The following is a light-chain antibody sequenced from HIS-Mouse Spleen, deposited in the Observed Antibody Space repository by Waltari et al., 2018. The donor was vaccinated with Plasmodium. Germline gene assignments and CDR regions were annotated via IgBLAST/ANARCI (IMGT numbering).Light chain of an antibody. V-gene: IGKV3-15*01. CDR2: GAS. CDR1: QSVSSN. CDR3: QQYNNWSFT. J-gene: IGKJ3*01. Sequence: EIVMTQSPATLSVSPGERATLSCRASQSVSSNLAWYQQKPGQAPRHLISGASTSATGIPARFSGSGSGTEFTLTISSLQSEDFAVYYCQQYNNWSFTFGPATKGDI.